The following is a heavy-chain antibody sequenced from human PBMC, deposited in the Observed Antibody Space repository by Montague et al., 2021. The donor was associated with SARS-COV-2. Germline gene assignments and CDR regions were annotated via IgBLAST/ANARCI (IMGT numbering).Heavy chain of an antibody. J-gene: IGHJ5*02. CDR1: GVSISSYY. CDR3: ARGVPSPEGNWFDP. V-gene: IGHV4-59*01. Sequence: SETLSLTCTVSGVSISSYYWYWIRQPPGKGLEWIGYIYYTGSTNYNPSLNSRVTISVDTSKNQFSLKLSSVTAADTAVYYCARGVPSPEGNWFDPWGQGTLVTVSS. CDR2: IYYTGST. D-gene: IGHD2-2*01.